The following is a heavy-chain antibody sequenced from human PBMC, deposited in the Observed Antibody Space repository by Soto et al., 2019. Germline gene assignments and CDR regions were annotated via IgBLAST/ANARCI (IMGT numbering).Heavy chain of an antibody. V-gene: IGHV1-18*01. CDR2: ISAYNGNT. Sequence: QVQLVQSGAEVKKPGASVKVSCKASGYTFTSYGISWVRQAPGQGLEWMGWISAYNGNTKYAKKLKGRVTMTTHTSTSTAYMELRSLRSDDTAVYYCARATLLGYCSGGSCYSDYYYGMDVWGQGTTVTVSS. D-gene: IGHD2-15*01. J-gene: IGHJ6*02. CDR3: ARATLLGYCSGGSCYSDYYYGMDV. CDR1: GYTFTSYG.